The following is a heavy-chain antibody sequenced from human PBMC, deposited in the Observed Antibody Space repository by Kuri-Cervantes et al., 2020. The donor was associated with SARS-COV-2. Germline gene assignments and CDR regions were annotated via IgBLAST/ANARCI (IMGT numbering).Heavy chain of an antibody. Sequence: GESLKISCKGSGYSFTSYWIGWVRQMPGKGLEWMGIIYPGDSDTRYSPSFQGQVTISADKSISTAYLQWSSLKASDTAMYYCARQGNWNDEERHAFDIWGQGTMVTVSS. V-gene: IGHV5-51*01. J-gene: IGHJ3*02. CDR1: GYSFTSYW. CDR3: ARQGNWNDEERHAFDI. CDR2: IYPGDSDT. D-gene: IGHD1-20*01.